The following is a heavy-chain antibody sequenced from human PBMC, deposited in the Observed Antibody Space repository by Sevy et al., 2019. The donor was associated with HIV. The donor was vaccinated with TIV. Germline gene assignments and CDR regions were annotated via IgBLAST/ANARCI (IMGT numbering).Heavy chain of an antibody. V-gene: IGHV3-49*04. CDR2: IRSKTYGGTT. D-gene: IGHD3-3*01. CDR1: GFTFGDYA. Sequence: GGSLRLSCTTSGFTFGDYALNWVRQAPGKGLEWVGFIRSKTYGGTTEYAASVKGRFTISRDDSKSIAYLQMNSLKTEDTALYYCSRGYDCFSGFGPAESGYWGQGTLVTVSS. J-gene: IGHJ4*02. CDR3: SRGYDCFSGFGPAESGY.